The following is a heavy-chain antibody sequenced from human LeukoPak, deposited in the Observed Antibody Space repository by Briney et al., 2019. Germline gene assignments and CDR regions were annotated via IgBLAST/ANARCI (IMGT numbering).Heavy chain of an antibody. Sequence: TSETLSLTCTVSGGSISSSSYYWGWIRQPPGKGLEWIGSIYYSGSTYYNPSLKSRVTISVDRSKNQFSLKLSSVTAADTAVYYCAREELEYSSSPPGFQHWGQGTLVTVSS. CDR2: IYYSGST. D-gene: IGHD6-6*01. CDR3: AREELEYSSSPPGFQH. J-gene: IGHJ1*01. V-gene: IGHV4-39*07. CDR1: GGSISSSSYY.